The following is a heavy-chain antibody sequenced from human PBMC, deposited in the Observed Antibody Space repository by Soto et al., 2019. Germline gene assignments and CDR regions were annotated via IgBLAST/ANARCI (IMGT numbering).Heavy chain of an antibody. J-gene: IGHJ6*02. D-gene: IGHD3-22*01. V-gene: IGHV5-51*01. CDR3: ARQPYYYDSSGYSPDYYYYGMDV. CDR1: GYIFTSYW. Sequence: PGQSLKISCNGSGYIFTSYWIGWVRQMPGKGLEWMGIIYPGDSDTRYSPSFQGQVTISADKSISTAYLQWSSLKASDTAMYYCARQPYYYDSSGYSPDYYYYGMDVWGQGTTVTVSS. CDR2: IYPGDSDT.